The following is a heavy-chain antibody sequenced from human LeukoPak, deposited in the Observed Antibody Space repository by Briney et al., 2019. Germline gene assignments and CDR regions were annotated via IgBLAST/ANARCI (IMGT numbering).Heavy chain of an antibody. CDR2: IYYSGTS. Sequence: KPSETLSLTCTVSGGSISSSNYYWVWIRQPPGTGPEWLASIYYSGTSFYNPSLRTLVTISVDTSKNQFSLRLSSVTAADTAIYYCARRRFDFSPDYWGQGNMVTVSS. J-gene: IGHJ4*02. V-gene: IGHV4-39*01. D-gene: IGHD3-3*01. CDR1: GGSISSSNYY. CDR3: ARRRFDFSPDY.